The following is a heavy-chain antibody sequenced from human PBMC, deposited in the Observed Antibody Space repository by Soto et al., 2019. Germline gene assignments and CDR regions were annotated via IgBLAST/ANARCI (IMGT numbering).Heavy chain of an antibody. J-gene: IGHJ4*02. CDR1: GYSFTGYW. Sequence: PGESLKISCKGSGYSFTGYWIGWVRQMPGRGLDWMGIIYPGDSDTKYSPSFQGQVTISADKSISTAYLQWSSLKASDTAMYYCARPYDSSGYYFFDYWGQGTLVTVSS. D-gene: IGHD3-22*01. V-gene: IGHV5-51*01. CDR2: IYPGDSDT. CDR3: ARPYDSSGYYFFDY.